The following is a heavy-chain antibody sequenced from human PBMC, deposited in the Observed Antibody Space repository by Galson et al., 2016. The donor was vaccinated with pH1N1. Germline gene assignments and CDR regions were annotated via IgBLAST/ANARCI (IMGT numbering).Heavy chain of an antibody. J-gene: IGHJ6*02. V-gene: IGHV3-23*01. D-gene: IGHD4-17*01. CDR1: GFTFSSYA. Sequence: SLRLSCAASGFTFSSYAMTWVRQAPGKGLEWVSATSGSGGHTYYADSVKGRLTISRDNSKNTLFLQMNSLRAEDTAVYYCAKSLLRTSTTTDYYDLDVWGQGTTVTVTS. CDR3: AKSLLRTSTTTDYYDLDV. CDR2: TSGSGGHT.